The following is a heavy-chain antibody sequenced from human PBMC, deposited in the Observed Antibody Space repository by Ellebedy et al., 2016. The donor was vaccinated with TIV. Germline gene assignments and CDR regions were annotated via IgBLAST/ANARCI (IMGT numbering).Heavy chain of an antibody. CDR1: GGSISSGGYY. Sequence: MPSETLSLTCTVSGGSISSGGYYWSWIRQHPGKGLEWIGYIYYSGSTYYNPSLKSLVTISVDTSKNQFSLKLSSVTAADTAVYYCARYSNYDILTGYYYFDYWGQGTLVTVSS. V-gene: IGHV4-31*01. J-gene: IGHJ4*02. CDR2: IYYSGST. D-gene: IGHD3-9*01. CDR3: ARYSNYDILTGYYYFDY.